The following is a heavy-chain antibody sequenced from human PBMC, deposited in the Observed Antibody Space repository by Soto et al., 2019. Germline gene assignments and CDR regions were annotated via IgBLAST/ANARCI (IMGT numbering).Heavy chain of an antibody. V-gene: IGHV3-9*01. D-gene: IGHD6-13*01. CDR1: GFTFDDYA. Sequence: EVQLVESGGGLVQPGRSLRLSCAASGFTFDDYAMHWVRQVPGKGLEWVSGINWNSGSIGYADSVKGRFAISRDNAKNSRHLQMNSLRAEDTAFYYCVKDESINWYSGHFRHWGQGTLVTVSS. J-gene: IGHJ1*01. CDR3: VKDESINWYSGHFRH. CDR2: INWNSGSI.